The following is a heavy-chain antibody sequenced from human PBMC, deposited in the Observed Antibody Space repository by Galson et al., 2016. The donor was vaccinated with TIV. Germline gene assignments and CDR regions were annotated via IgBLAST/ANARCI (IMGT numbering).Heavy chain of an antibody. CDR3: ARIPGYYASSGHYIPRSFDY. CDR2: IDWDDDK. J-gene: IGHJ4*02. V-gene: IGHV2-70*11. CDR1: GFSLNTDGMC. D-gene: IGHD3-22*01. Sequence: PALVKPTQTLALTCTFSGFSLNTDGMCVNWIRQPPGKALEWLARIDWDDDKSYSPSLKTRLTISKDTSKNQVVLTMTNVDPVDTATYYSARIPGYYASSGHYIPRSFDYWGQGSLVTVAS.